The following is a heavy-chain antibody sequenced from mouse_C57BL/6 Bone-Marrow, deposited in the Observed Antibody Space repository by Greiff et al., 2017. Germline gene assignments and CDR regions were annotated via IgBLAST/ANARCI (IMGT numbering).Heavy chain of an antibody. Sequence: QVQLQQSGAELVRPGASVTLSCKASGYTFTDYDMHWVKQTPVHGLEWIGAIDPDTGGTAYNQKFKGKAILTADKSSSTAYMELRRLTSEDSAVYYCTRWEANWNCAWFAYGGQGTLVTVSA. D-gene: IGHD4-1*01. CDR1: GYTFTDYD. CDR3: TRWEANWNCAWFAY. CDR2: IDPDTGGT. J-gene: IGHJ3*01. V-gene: IGHV1-15*01.